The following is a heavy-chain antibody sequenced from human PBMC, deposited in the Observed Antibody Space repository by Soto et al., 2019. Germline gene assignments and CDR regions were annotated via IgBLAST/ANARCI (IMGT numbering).Heavy chain of an antibody. V-gene: IGHV4-61*01. CDR1: GGSVSSGSYY. CDR3: ARDLYVWGSYRQQSNWFDP. J-gene: IGHJ5*02. CDR2: IYYSGST. D-gene: IGHD3-16*02. Sequence: TSETLSLTCTVSGGSVSSGSYYWSWIRQPPGKGLEWIGYIYYSGSTNYNPSLKSRVTISVDTSKNQFSLKLSSVTAADTAVYYCARDLYVWGSYRQQSNWFDPWGQGTLVTVSS.